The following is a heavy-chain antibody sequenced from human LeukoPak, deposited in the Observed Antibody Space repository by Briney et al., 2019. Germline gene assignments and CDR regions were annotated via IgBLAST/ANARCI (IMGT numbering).Heavy chain of an antibody. CDR2: ISSSSSYI. Sequence: GGSLRLSCAASGFTFSSYSMNWVRQAPGEGLEWVSSISSSSSYIYYADSVKGRFTISRDNAKNSLYLQMNSLRAEDTAVYYCARDRDSSLEYNWFDPWGQGTLVTVSS. CDR3: ARDRDSSLEYNWFDP. D-gene: IGHD6-6*01. CDR1: GFTFSSYS. J-gene: IGHJ5*02. V-gene: IGHV3-21*01.